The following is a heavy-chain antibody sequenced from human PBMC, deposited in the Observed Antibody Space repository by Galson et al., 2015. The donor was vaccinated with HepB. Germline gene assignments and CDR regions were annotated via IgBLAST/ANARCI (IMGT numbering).Heavy chain of an antibody. CDR3: ARGPPGWQLWFRGVWFDP. Sequence: CAISGDSVSSNSAAWNWIRQSPSRGLEWLGRTYYRSKWYNDYAVSVKSRITINPDTSKNQFSLQLSSVTPEDTAVYYCARGPPGWQLWFRGVWFDPWGQGTLVTVSS. CDR2: TYYRSKWYN. CDR1: GDSVSSNSAA. V-gene: IGHV6-1*01. D-gene: IGHD5-18*01. J-gene: IGHJ5*02.